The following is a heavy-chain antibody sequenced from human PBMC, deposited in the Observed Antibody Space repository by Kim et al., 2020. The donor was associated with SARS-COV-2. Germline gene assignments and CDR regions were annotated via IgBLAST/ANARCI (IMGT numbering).Heavy chain of an antibody. Sequence: ASVKVSCKASGYTFSSNAINWVRQAPGQGLDWMGWINTNTGNPTYAQGFTGRFVFSLGTSVSTAYLQISSLKAEDTAVYYCARNMQDYGDWYYYGMDVWGRGTTVTVSS. J-gene: IGHJ6*02. CDR1: GYTFSSNA. D-gene: IGHD4-17*01. CDR2: INTNTGNP. V-gene: IGHV7-4-1*02. CDR3: ARNMQDYGDWYYYGMDV.